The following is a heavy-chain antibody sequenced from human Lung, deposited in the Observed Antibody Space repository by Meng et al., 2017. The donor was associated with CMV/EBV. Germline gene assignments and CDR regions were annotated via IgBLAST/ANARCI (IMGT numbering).Heavy chain of an antibody. CDR3: AKDKIFGVTLDY. Sequence: GGSLRLXCAAYGFTFSSYAMSWVRQAPGKGLEWVSAISGSGGSTYYADSVKGRFTISRDNYKNTLYLQMNILRAEDTAVYYCAKDKIFGVTLDYWGQGTLVTVSS. D-gene: IGHD3-3*01. V-gene: IGHV3-23*01. J-gene: IGHJ4*02. CDR1: GFTFSSYA. CDR2: ISGSGGST.